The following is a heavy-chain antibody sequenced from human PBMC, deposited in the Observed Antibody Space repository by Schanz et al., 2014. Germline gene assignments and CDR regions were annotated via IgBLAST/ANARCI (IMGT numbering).Heavy chain of an antibody. CDR1: GFTFSSYA. CDR2: ISGSGGDT. Sequence: VQLVESGGGVVQPGRSLRLSCAASGFTFSSYAMSWVRQAPGKGLEWVSAISGSGGDTYYADSVKGRFNISRDNSKNXLXLQMTSLRAEDSAXXXCAKELRPGTERPRGNFPYWGQGTLFSVSS. V-gene: IGHV3-23*04. J-gene: IGHJ4*02. D-gene: IGHD6-13*01. CDR3: AKELRPGTERPRGNFPY.